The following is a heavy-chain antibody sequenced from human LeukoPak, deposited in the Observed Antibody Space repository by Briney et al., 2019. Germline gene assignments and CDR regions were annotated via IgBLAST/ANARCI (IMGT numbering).Heavy chain of an antibody. CDR2: IYYSGST. CDR1: GGSISSYY. V-gene: IGHV4-59*01. Sequence: TPSETLSLTCTVSGGSISSYYWSWIRQPPGKGLEWIGYIYYSGSTNYNPSLKSRVTISVDTSKNQFSLKLSSVTAADTAVYYCARQGRITIFGVVNAGYYFDYWGQGTLVTVSS. CDR3: ARQGRITIFGVVNAGYYFDY. J-gene: IGHJ4*02. D-gene: IGHD3-3*01.